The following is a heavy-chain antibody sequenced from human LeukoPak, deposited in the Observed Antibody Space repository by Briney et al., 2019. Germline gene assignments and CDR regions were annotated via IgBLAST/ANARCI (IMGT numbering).Heavy chain of an antibody. Sequence: SETLSLTCTVSGGSISSYYWSWIRQPPGKGLEWIGYIYYSGSTNYNPSLKSRVTISVDTSKNQFSLKLSSVTAADTAVYYCARGRYSSSWTPPPYNWFDPWGQGTLVTVSS. CDR3: ARGRYSSSWTPPPYNWFDP. J-gene: IGHJ5*02. CDR1: GGSISSYY. D-gene: IGHD6-13*01. CDR2: IYYSGST. V-gene: IGHV4-59*01.